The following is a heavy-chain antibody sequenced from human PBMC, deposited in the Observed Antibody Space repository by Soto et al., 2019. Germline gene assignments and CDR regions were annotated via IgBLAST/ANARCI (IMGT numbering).Heavy chain of an antibody. V-gene: IGHV1-46*01. D-gene: IGHD5-18*01. CDR3: ATSVNSAMAFDY. Sequence: QVQLVQSGAEVKKPGASVKVSCKASGYTFTHYYIHWVRQAPGQGLEWMGIINPNGGSTTYAHKFRAGFTMTMDTSTSIVYMELSSLRSEDSSVYYCATSVNSAMAFDYWGQGTLVTVSS. J-gene: IGHJ4*02. CDR2: INPNGGST. CDR1: GYTFTHYY.